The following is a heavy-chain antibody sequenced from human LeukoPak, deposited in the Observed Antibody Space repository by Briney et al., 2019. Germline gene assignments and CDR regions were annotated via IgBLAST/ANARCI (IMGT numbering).Heavy chain of an antibody. CDR1: GFTFSSYA. V-gene: IGHV3-23*01. J-gene: IGHJ4*02. Sequence: GGSLRLSCAASGFTFSSYAMSWVRQAPGKGLEWVSAISGSGGSTYYADSVKGRFTISRDNSKNTLYPQMNSLRAEDTAVYYCAKDHVVVPAAPDYWGQGTLVTVSS. CDR3: AKDHVVVPAAPDY. D-gene: IGHD2-2*01. CDR2: ISGSGGST.